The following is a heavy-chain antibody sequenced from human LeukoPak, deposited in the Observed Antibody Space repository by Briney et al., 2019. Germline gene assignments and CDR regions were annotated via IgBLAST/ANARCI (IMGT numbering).Heavy chain of an antibody. CDR3: ATYRQVLLPFES. CDR2: ISGSDGST. V-gene: IGHV3-23*01. Sequence: PGGSLRLSCAASGFTFSSYAMSWVRQAPGKGLEWVSAISGSDGSTNYADSVKGRFTISRENSKNTLYLQMNSLRAEDTAIYYCATYRQVLLPFESWGQGTLVTVSS. J-gene: IGHJ4*02. CDR1: GFTFSSYA. D-gene: IGHD5-18*01.